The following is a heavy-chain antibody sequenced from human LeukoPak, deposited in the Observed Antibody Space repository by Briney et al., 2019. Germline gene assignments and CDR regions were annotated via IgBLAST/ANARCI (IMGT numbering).Heavy chain of an antibody. V-gene: IGHV1-2*06. CDR3: ARDPYYYDSSGYYGAWNDY. Sequence: ASVKVSCKASGFTFTGYHMHWVRQAPGQGLEWMGRINPNSGGTNYAQKFQGRVTMTRDTSISTAYMELSRLRSDDTAVYYCARDPYYYDSSGYYGAWNDYWGQGTLVTVSS. CDR1: GFTFTGYH. D-gene: IGHD3-22*01. J-gene: IGHJ4*02. CDR2: INPNSGGT.